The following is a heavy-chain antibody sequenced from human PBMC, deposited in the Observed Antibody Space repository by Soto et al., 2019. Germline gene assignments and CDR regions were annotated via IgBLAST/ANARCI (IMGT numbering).Heavy chain of an antibody. J-gene: IGHJ6*02. CDR2: ISYDGSNK. CDR1: GFTFSSYG. D-gene: IGHD2-21*02. V-gene: IGHV3-30*18. Sequence: GGSLRLSCAASGFTFSSYGMHWVRQAPGKGLEWVAVISYDGSNKYYADSVKGRFTISRDNSKNTLYLQMNSLRAEDTAVYYCAKDEHIVVVTALALVRRRPGYGMDVWGQGTTVTVSS. CDR3: AKDEHIVVVTALALVRRRPGYGMDV.